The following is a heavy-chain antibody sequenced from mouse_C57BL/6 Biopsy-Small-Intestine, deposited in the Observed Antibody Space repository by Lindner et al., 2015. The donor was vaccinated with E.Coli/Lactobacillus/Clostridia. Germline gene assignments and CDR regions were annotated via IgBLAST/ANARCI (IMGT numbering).Heavy chain of an antibody. J-gene: IGHJ4*01. D-gene: IGHD2-13*01. CDR1: GYTFTNYY. CDR2: INANDGTS. V-gene: IGHV1S29*02. Sequence: SVKVSCKASGYTFTNYYMHWVRQAPGQGLEWMGIINANDGTSGRAQEFQGRLTMTRDTSTSTVYMELSSLRSDDTAVYYCARLHLTEDYTGDYWGLGTPVTVSS. CDR3: ARLHLTEDYTGDY.